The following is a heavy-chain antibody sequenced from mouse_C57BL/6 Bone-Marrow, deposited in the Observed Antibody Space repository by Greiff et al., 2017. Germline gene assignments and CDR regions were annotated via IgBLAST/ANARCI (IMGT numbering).Heavy chain of an antibody. J-gene: IGHJ2*01. Sequence: EVKLVESGPVLVKPGASVKMSCKASGYTFTDYYMNWVQQSHGKSLEWIGVIHPYNGGTSYNQKFKGKATLTVDKSSSTAYMELNSLTSEDSAVYYCAREDYPLHYWGQGTTRTVSS. CDR3: AREDYPLHY. CDR1: GYTFTDYY. V-gene: IGHV1-19*01. CDR2: IHPYNGGT. D-gene: IGHD2-4*01.